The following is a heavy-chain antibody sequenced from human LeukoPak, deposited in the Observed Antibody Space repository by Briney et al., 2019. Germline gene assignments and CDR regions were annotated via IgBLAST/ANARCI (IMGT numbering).Heavy chain of an antibody. V-gene: IGHV4-34*01. J-gene: IGHJ4*02. CDR2: INHSGST. CDR1: GGSFSGYY. CDR3: ASFLFGDPGGY. D-gene: IGHD3-10*01. Sequence: SETLSLTCAVYGGSFSGYYCSWIRQPPGKGLEWIGEINHSGSTNYNPSLKSRVTISVDTSKNQFSLKLSSVTAADTAVYYCASFLFGDPGGYWGQGTLVTVSS.